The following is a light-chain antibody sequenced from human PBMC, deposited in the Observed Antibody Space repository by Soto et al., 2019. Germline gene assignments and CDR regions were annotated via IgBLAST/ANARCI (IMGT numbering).Light chain of an antibody. V-gene: IGKV3-20*01. Sequence: EIVLTQSPVTLSLSPGESATLSCRASQSIGSNYLAWYQQNPGQAPRLLIYGASKRATGIPDRFSGSGSGAEFTLTISRLEPEDFASYYCQQHDTSLTWTFGQGTKVDIK. CDR1: QSIGSNY. CDR3: QQHDTSLTWT. J-gene: IGKJ1*01. CDR2: GAS.